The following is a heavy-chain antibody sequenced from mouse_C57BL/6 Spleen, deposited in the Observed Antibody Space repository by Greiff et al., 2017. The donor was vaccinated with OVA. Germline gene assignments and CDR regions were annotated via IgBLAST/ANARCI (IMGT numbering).Heavy chain of an antibody. J-gene: IGHJ3*01. CDR1: GFSFNTYA. D-gene: IGHD2-2*01. Sequence: EVQRVESGGGLVQPKGSLKLSCAASGFSFNTYAMNWVRQAPGKGLEWVARIRSKSNNYATYYADSVKDRFTISRDDSESMLYLQMNNLKTEDTAMYYCVRQAYGHDGGFAYWGQGTLVTVSA. CDR3: VRQAYGHDGGFAY. V-gene: IGHV10-1*01. CDR2: IRSKSNNYAT.